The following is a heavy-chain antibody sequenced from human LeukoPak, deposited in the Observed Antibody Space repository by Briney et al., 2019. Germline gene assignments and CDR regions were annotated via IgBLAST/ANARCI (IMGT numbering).Heavy chain of an antibody. J-gene: IGHJ6*02. Sequence: SETLSLTCTVYGGSFSGYYWSWIRQPPGKGLEWIGEINHSGSTNYNPSLKSRVTISVDTSKNQFSLKLSSVTAADTAVYYCARIAAAGRYYYYYGMDVWGQGTTVTVSS. CDR2: INHSGST. CDR1: GGSFSGYY. CDR3: ARIAAAGRYYYYYGMDV. D-gene: IGHD6-13*01. V-gene: IGHV4-34*01.